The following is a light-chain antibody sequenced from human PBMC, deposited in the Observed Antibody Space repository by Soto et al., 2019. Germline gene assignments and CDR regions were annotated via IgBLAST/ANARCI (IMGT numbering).Light chain of an antibody. CDR2: GAS. CDR1: QSVSSSY. V-gene: IGKV3-20*01. J-gene: IGKJ2*01. CDR3: QQYDTSPPMYT. Sequence: EIVLTQSPGTLSLSPGERATLSCRASQSVSSSYLAWYQQKPGQAPRLLIYGASSRATGIPDRFSGSGSGTDFTLTISRLEPEDFAVYFCQQYDTSPPMYTFGQGTNLEIK.